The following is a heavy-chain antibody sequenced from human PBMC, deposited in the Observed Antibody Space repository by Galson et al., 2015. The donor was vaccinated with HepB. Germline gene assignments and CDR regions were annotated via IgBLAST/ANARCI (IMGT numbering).Heavy chain of an antibody. D-gene: IGHD3-10*01. Sequence: SLRLSCAASGFTFSSYGMHWVRQAPGKGLEWVAFIRYDGSNKYYADSVKGRFTISRDNSKNTLYLQMNSLRAEDTAVYYCAKTPGLKGFGELGDYWGQGTLVTVSS. CDR3: AKTPGLKGFGELGDY. CDR2: IRYDGSNK. V-gene: IGHV3-30*02. J-gene: IGHJ4*02. CDR1: GFTFSSYG.